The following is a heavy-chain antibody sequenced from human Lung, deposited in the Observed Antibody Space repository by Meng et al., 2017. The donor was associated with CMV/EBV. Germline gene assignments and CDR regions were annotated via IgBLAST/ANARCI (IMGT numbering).Heavy chain of an antibody. CDR3: EIAGELRPSGAPKRNPYGDF. V-gene: IGHV1-46*01. J-gene: IGHJ4*02. D-gene: IGHD3-16*01. CDR2: INPSDAHPSSVYT. Sequence: SVKVSXKASGYTFSNCYIHWGRQAPRQGLEWMGLINPSDAHPSSVYTTYAQKFQGKVTMTRDSSTSKVYIELASLTSEDKAVYDCEIAGELRPSGAPKRNPYGDFWGQGTLVTVSS. CDR1: GYTFSNCY.